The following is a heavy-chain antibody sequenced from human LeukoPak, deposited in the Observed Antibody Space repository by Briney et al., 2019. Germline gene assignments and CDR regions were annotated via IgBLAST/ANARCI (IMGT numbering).Heavy chain of an antibody. CDR1: GFTFNTYN. CDR3: ARVVRFLEWLPEPDDAFDI. J-gene: IGHJ3*02. D-gene: IGHD3-3*01. V-gene: IGHV3-21*01. Sequence: PGGSLRLSCAASGFTFNTYNMNWVRQAPGKGLEWVSSISSSSSYIYYADSVKGRFTISRDSAKNSLYLQMNSLRAEDTAVYYCARVVRFLEWLPEPDDAFDIWGQGTMVTVSS. CDR2: ISSSSSYI.